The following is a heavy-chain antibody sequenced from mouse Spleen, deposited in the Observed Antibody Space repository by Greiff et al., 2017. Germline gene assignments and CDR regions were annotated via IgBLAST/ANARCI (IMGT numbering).Heavy chain of an antibody. D-gene: IGHD2-3*01. V-gene: IGHV3-6*01. CDR1: GYSITSGYY. Sequence: EVQLVESGPGLVKPSQSLSLTCSVTGYSITSGYYWNWIRQFPGNKLEWMGYISYDGSNNYNPSLKNRISITRDTSKNQFFLKLNSVTTEDTATYYCASHGIYDGYFDYWGQGTTLTVSS. CDR2: ISYDGSN. J-gene: IGHJ2*01. CDR3: ASHGIYDGYFDY.